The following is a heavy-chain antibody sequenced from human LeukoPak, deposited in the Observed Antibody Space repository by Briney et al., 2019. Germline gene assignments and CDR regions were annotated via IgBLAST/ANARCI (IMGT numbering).Heavy chain of an antibody. D-gene: IGHD4-23*01. V-gene: IGHV3-30*01. CDR1: GFTFSSYA. Sequence: GGSLRLSCAASGFTFSSYAMHWVRQAPGKGLEWVAVISYDGSNKYYADSVKGRSTISRDNSKSTLYLQMNSLRAEDTAVYYCASFDYGGTVFDYWGQGTLVTVSS. J-gene: IGHJ4*02. CDR2: ISYDGSNK. CDR3: ASFDYGGTVFDY.